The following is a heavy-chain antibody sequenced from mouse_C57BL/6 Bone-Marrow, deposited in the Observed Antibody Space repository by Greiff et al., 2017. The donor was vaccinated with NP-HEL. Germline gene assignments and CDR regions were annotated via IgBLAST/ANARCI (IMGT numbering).Heavy chain of an antibody. D-gene: IGHD2-3*01. Sequence: QVQLQQSGAELVRPGASVKLSCKASGYTFTDYYINWVKQRPGQGLEWIARIYPGSGNTYYNEKFKGKATLTAEKSSSTAYMQLSSLTSEDSAVYFCARWDGYYWYFDVWGTGTTVTVSS. CDR2: IYPGSGNT. J-gene: IGHJ1*03. CDR3: ARWDGYYWYFDV. V-gene: IGHV1-76*01. CDR1: GYTFTDYY.